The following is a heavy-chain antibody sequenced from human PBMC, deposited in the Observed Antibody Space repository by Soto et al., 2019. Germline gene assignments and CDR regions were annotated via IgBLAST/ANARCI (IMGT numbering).Heavy chain of an antibody. CDR2: ISYDGSNK. CDR1: GFTFSSYA. J-gene: IGHJ4*02. CDR3: ARDDIYDFWSGNAFDY. Sequence: GGSLRLSCAASGFTFSSYAMHWVRQAPGKGLEWVAVISYDGSNKYYADSVKGRFTISRDNSKNTLYLQMTSLRAEDTAVYYCARDDIYDFWSGNAFDYWGQGTLVTVSS. D-gene: IGHD3-3*01. V-gene: IGHV3-30-3*01.